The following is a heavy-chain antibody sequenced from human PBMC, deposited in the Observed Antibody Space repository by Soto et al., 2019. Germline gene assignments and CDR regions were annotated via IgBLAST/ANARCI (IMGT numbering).Heavy chain of an antibody. J-gene: IGHJ4*02. D-gene: IGHD3-10*01. CDR3: ARGVRFGETPQYY. CDR1: GGSVRSGGYY. V-gene: IGHV4-31*03. CDR2: IYYSGST. Sequence: PSETLSLTCTVSGGSVRSGGYYWSWIRQPPGKGLEWIGYIYYSGSTNYNPSLKSRVTISVDTSKNQFSLKLSSVTAADTAVYYCARGVRFGETPQYYWGQGTLVTVSS.